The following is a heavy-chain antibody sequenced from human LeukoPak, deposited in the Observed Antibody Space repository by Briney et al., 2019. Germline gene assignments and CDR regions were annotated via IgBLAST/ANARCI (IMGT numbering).Heavy chain of an antibody. CDR2: IIPIFGTA. Sequence: SVKVSCKASGGTFSSYAISWVRQAPGQGLEWMGGIIPIFGTANYAQKFQGRVTITADESTSTAYMELSSLRSEDTAVYYCARWADLRGSGYCSSTSCPRFDPWGQGTLVTVSS. D-gene: IGHD2-2*01. CDR3: ARWADLRGSGYCSSTSCPRFDP. J-gene: IGHJ5*02. V-gene: IGHV1-69*13. CDR1: GGTFSSYA.